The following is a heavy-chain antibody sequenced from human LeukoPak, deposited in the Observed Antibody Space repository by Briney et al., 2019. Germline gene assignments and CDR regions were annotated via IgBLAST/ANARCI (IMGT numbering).Heavy chain of an antibody. J-gene: IGHJ4*02. CDR1: GFSFSDFY. CDR2: IGTRSNPI. D-gene: IGHD1-26*01. CDR3: AREARGSGRDFDY. Sequence: GGSLRLSCAASGFSFSDFYMSWIRQAPGMVLEWISYIGTRSNPIYYADSVKGRFTISRDDAKNSLYLQMNSLRDEDTAVYFCAREARGSGRDFDYWGQGILVTVSS. V-gene: IGHV3-11*01.